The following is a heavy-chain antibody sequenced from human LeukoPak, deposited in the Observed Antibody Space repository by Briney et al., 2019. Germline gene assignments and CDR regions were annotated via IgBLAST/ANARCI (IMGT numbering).Heavy chain of an antibody. Sequence: VASVKVSCKASGYTFTSYDINWVRPATGQGLEWMGWMNPNSGNTGYAQKFQGRDTKTRNTSISTAYMELSSLRSEDTAVYYCARGKGYGGNSGDYWGEGTLVTVSS. J-gene: IGHJ4*02. CDR2: MNPNSGNT. D-gene: IGHD4-23*01. V-gene: IGHV1-8*01. CDR3: ARGKGYGGNSGDY. CDR1: GYTFTSYD.